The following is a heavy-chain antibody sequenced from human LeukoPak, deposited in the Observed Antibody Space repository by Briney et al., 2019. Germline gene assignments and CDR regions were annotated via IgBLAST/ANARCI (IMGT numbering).Heavy chain of an antibody. CDR3: ARARRTDFWSGSGDFDY. D-gene: IGHD3-3*01. Sequence: GGSLRLSCAASGFTFSSYSMNWVRQAPGKGLEWVSSISSSSSYIYYADSVKGRFTISRDNAKNSLYLQMNSLRAEDTAVYYCARARRTDFWSGSGDFDYWGQGTLVTVSS. V-gene: IGHV3-21*01. J-gene: IGHJ4*02. CDR1: GFTFSSYS. CDR2: ISSSSSYI.